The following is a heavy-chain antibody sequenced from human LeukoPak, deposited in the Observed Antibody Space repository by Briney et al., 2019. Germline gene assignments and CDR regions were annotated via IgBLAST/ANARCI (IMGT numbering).Heavy chain of an antibody. CDR3: ARGGGVQLAQDWFDP. D-gene: IGHD1-1*01. V-gene: IGHV1-2*02. Sequence: GASVKVSCKASGYTFTGYYIHWVRQAPGQGLEWMGWINPNSGGTNYAQKSQGRVTMTRDTSISTAYMELSRLRSDDTAVYYCARGGGVQLAQDWFDPWGQGTLVTVSS. CDR2: INPNSGGT. J-gene: IGHJ5*02. CDR1: GYTFTGYY.